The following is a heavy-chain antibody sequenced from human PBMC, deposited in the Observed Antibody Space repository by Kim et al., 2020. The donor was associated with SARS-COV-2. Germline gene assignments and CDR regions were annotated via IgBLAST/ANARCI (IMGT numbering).Heavy chain of an antibody. V-gene: IGHV1-3*01. CDR1: GYTFSNYA. CDR3: ARGDAVLRFWEWLSAYFDY. CDR2: INAGSGNT. D-gene: IGHD3-3*01. Sequence: ASVKVSCKASGYTFSNYAMHWVRQAPGQRLEWMGWINAGSGNTEYSQKFQGRLIITRDTSASTAYMELSSLRSEDTAVYYCARGDAVLRFWEWLSAYFDY. J-gene: IGHJ4*01.